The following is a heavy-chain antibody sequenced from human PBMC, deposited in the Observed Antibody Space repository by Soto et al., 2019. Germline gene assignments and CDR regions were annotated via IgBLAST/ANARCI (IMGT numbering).Heavy chain of an antibody. CDR2: IYYSGST. D-gene: IGHD3-10*01. CDR1: GGSISSGGYY. CDR3: ATYGSGTYKPTTFDY. Sequence: QVQLQESGPGLVKPSQTLSLTCTVSGGSISSGGYYWNWIRQHPGKGLEWIGYIYYSGSTCYNPSLKSRVTISVDTSKNQFSLKLSSVTAADTAVYYCATYGSGTYKPTTFDYWGQGTLVTLSS. J-gene: IGHJ4*02. V-gene: IGHV4-31*03.